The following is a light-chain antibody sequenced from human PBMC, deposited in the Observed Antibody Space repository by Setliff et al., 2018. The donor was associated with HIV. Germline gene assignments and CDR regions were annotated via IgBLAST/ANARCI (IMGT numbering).Light chain of an antibody. CDR1: SSDVGSYDY. Sequence: QSVLTQPASVSGSPGQSITISCTGTSSDVGSYDYVSWYQQHPAKAPKLVIFDVSNRPSGISRRFSGSKSGNTASPTISGLQVEDGADYYCCSFTTSATLGLYVFGTGTKVTVL. V-gene: IGLV2-14*03. CDR2: DVS. J-gene: IGLJ1*01. CDR3: CSFTTSATLGLYV.